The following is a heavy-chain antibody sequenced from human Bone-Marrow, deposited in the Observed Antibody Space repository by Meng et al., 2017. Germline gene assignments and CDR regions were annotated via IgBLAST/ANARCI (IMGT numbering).Heavy chain of an antibody. J-gene: IGHJ1*01. V-gene: IGHV4-34*01. CDR1: CGSFSGYY. Sequence: QVMLKQWGTGLLKRSESLSLTCAVYCGSFSGYYWSWIRQPTGKGLEWIGEINHSGSTNYNPSLKSRVTISVDTSKNQFSLKLSSVTAADTAVYYCARGTRPLLFQHWGQGTLVTVSS. D-gene: IGHD1-1*01. CDR3: ARGTRPLLFQH. CDR2: INHSGST.